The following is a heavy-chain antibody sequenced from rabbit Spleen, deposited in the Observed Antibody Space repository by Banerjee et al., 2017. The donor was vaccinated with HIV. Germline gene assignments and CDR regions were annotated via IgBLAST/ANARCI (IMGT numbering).Heavy chain of an antibody. CDR1: GFDFSSYG. V-gene: IGHV1S47*01. CDR2: IDPIFAST. CDR3: VRRGDSYDDYGGYFNL. D-gene: IGHD2-1*01. J-gene: IGHJ4*01. Sequence: QEQLVESGGGLVQPGGSLKLSCKASGFDFSSYGVSWVRQAPGKGLEWIGYIDPIFASTHYANWVKGRFTISSHNAQNTVSLQLNSLTAADTATYFCVRRGDSYDDYGGYFNLWGPGTLVTVS.